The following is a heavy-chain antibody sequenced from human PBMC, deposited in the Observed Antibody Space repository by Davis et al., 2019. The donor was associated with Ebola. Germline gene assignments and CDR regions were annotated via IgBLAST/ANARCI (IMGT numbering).Heavy chain of an antibody. CDR2: IHNSGST. Sequence: SETLSLTCTVSGGSISSGSYYWSWIRQPAGKGLEWIGHIHNSGSTNYNPSLKSRVTISIDMSKNQFSLKLSSVTAADTAVYYCARGLYPWELDYWGQGTLVTVSS. CDR1: GGSISSGSYY. CDR3: ARGLYPWELDY. J-gene: IGHJ4*02. D-gene: IGHD1-1*01. V-gene: IGHV4-61*09.